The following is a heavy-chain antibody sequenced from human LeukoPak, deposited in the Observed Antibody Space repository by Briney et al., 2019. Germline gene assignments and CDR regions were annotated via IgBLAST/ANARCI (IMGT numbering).Heavy chain of an antibody. CDR3: AKDPHDYGDYTFDY. Sequence: GSLRLSCAASGFTFDDYAMHWVRQTPGKGLEWVSLISGDGGSTYYADSVKGRFTISRDNSKNSLYLQMNSLRTEDTALNYCAKDPHDYGDYTFDYWGQGTLVTVSS. J-gene: IGHJ4*02. CDR1: GFTFDDYA. CDR2: ISGDGGST. D-gene: IGHD4-17*01. V-gene: IGHV3-43*02.